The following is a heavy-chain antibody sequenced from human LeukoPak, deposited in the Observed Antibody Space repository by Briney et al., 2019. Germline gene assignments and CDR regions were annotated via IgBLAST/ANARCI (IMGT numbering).Heavy chain of an antibody. V-gene: IGHV3-7*04. CDR3: ARVAITMKGKYYFDY. CDR2: IKQDGSEK. Sequence: PGGSLRLSCAASGFTFSSYWMSWVRQAPGKGLEWVANIKQDGSEKYYVDSVKGRFTISRDNAKNSLYLQMNSLRAEDTAVYYCARVAITMKGKYYFDYWGQGTLVTVSS. D-gene: IGHD3-22*01. CDR1: GFTFSSYW. J-gene: IGHJ4*02.